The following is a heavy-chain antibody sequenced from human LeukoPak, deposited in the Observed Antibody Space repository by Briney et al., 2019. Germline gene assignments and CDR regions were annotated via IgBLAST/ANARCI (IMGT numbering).Heavy chain of an antibody. D-gene: IGHD6-13*01. CDR2: INHSGST. CDR3: ASGRAAAGVSGADY. Sequence: SETLSLTCAVXGGSFSGYYWSWIRQPPGKGLEWIGEINHSGSTNYNPSLKSRVTISVDTSKNQFSLKLSSVTAADTAVYYCASGRAAAGVSGADYWGQGTLVTVSS. J-gene: IGHJ4*02. V-gene: IGHV4-34*01. CDR1: GGSFSGYY.